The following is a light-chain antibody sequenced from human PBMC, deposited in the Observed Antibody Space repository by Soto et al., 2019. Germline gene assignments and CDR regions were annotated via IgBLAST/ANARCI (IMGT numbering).Light chain of an antibody. J-gene: IGLJ2*01. CDR3: QSYDSSLTVV. CDR2: DNT. CDR1: SSNIGAGYD. Sequence: QSVLTQPPSVSGAPGQRVTISCTGSSSNIGAGYDVHWYQQFPGTTPKFLIYDNTNRPSGVPDRFSASKSGTSASLDITGLQAEDEAEYFCQSYDSSLTVVFGGGTKVTVL. V-gene: IGLV1-40*01.